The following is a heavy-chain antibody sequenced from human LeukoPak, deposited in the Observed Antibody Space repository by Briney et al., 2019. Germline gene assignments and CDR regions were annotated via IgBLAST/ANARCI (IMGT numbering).Heavy chain of an antibody. CDR3: VGVRYNYGLSAY. CDR1: GFTFSSYW. Sequence: PGGSLRLSCAASGFTFSSYWMSWVRQAPGKGLEWVANIKQDGSEKYYVDSVKGRFTISRDNAKNSLYLQMNNLRADDTAIYFCVGVRYNYGLSAYWGQGTLVIVSS. CDR2: IKQDGSEK. V-gene: IGHV3-7*03. J-gene: IGHJ4*02. D-gene: IGHD5-18*01.